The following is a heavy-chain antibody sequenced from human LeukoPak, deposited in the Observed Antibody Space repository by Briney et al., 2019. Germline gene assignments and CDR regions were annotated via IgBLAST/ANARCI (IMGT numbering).Heavy chain of an antibody. J-gene: IGHJ5*02. D-gene: IGHD6-6*01. CDR3: ARDKQLANWFDP. CDR1: GGSISSYY. CDR2: IYTSGST. Sequence: SSETLSLTCTVSGGSISSYYWSWIRQPAGKGLEWIGRIYTSGSTNYNPSLKSRVTISVDTSKNPFSLKLSSVTAADTAVYYCARDKQLANWFDPWGQGTLVTVSS. V-gene: IGHV4-4*07.